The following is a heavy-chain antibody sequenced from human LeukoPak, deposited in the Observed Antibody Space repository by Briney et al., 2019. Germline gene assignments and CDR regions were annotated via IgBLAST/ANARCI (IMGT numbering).Heavy chain of an antibody. CDR3: ARGAVVVVPAEPFDY. CDR1: GFTSSSYW. V-gene: IGHV3-74*01. Sequence: GGSLRLSCAASGFTSSSYWMHWVRQAPGKGLVWVSRINSDGSNTNYADSVKGRFTISRDNSKNTLYLRMNSLRAEDTAVYYCARGAVVVVPAEPFDYWGQGTLVTVSS. CDR2: INSDGSNT. D-gene: IGHD2-2*01. J-gene: IGHJ4*02.